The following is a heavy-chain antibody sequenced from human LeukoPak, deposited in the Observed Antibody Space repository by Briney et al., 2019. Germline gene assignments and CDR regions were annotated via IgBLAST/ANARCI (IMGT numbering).Heavy chain of an antibody. D-gene: IGHD2-2*01. V-gene: IGHV3-30*18. J-gene: IGHJ4*02. CDR1: GFTLSTYS. CDR3: AKSTAPAGYYLDY. CDR2: ISYDGNDK. Sequence: GGSLRLSCAASGFTLSTYSMHSVRQAPGKGLGWVAIISYDGNDKDYADSVRGRFTISRDNSKNTLYLQMNSLRGEDTAVYYCAKSTAPAGYYLDYWGQGILVTVSS.